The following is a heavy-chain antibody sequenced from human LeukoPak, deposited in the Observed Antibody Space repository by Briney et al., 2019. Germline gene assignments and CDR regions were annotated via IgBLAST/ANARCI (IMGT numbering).Heavy chain of an antibody. Sequence: SETLSLTWTVSGGSISSYYWSWIRQPPAKGLEWIGYIYYSGSTNYNPSLKSRVTISVDTSKNQFSLKLSSVTAADTAVYYCARDGGRGYSYGSDTFHIWGQGSMVTVSS. V-gene: IGHV4-59*01. J-gene: IGHJ3*02. CDR3: ARDGGRGYSYGSDTFHI. CDR2: IYYSGST. CDR1: GGSISSYY. D-gene: IGHD5-18*01.